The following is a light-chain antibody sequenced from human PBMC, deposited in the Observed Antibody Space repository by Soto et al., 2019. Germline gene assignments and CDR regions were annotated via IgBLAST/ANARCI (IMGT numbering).Light chain of an antibody. CDR1: QSIISY. CDR3: QQSYSTPYT. V-gene: IGKV1-39*01. Sequence: DIQMTQSPSSLSASVGDRVTITCRASQSIISYLNWYQQKPGKAPKLLIYAASSLQSGVPSRFSGLRAGTDFTLTISSLQPEEYATYYCQQSYSTPYTFGQGTKLEIK. CDR2: AAS. J-gene: IGKJ2*01.